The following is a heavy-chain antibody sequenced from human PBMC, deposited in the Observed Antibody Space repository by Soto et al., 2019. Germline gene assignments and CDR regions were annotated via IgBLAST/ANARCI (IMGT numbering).Heavy chain of an antibody. CDR3: ARGVRLHFDN. CDR2: ISGSVNKT. V-gene: IGHV3-23*01. CDR1: GFSFSPYA. J-gene: IGHJ4*02. Sequence: GGSLRLSCAASGFSFSPYAMSWVRQAPGKGLEWVSSISGSVNKTYYADSVKGRFTISRDNSKDTLFLQMNGLSAEDTALYYCARGVRLHFDNWGQGTLVTVSS.